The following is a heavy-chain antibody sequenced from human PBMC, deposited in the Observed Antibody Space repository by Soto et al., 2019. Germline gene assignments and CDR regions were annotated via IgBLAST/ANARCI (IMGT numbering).Heavy chain of an antibody. CDR2: ISAGGGST. CDR3: AKDQVGQWLASGAFDI. CDR1: GFTFSTYA. Sequence: PGGSLRLSCAASGFTFSTYAMSWVRQAPGKGLEWVSGISAGGGSTNHADSVKGRFTISRDNSKNTLYLQMNSLRAEDTAVFYCAKDQVGQWLASGAFDIWRQGTMDTVSS. J-gene: IGHJ3*02. V-gene: IGHV3-23*01. D-gene: IGHD6-19*01.